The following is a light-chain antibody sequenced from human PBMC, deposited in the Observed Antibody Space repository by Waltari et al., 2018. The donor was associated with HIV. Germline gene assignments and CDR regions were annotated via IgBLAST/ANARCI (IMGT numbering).Light chain of an antibody. CDR3: QQSDSSPNN. Sequence: DIQMTQSPSSLSASLGDRVTITCRASQSISSHLNWYQQKPGEAPKVLIYAASSLRSDVPSRFSGSGSGTEFTLTISSLQREDFATYFCQQSDSSPNNVGQET. CDR2: AAS. V-gene: IGKV1-39*01. CDR1: QSISSH. J-gene: IGKJ2*01.